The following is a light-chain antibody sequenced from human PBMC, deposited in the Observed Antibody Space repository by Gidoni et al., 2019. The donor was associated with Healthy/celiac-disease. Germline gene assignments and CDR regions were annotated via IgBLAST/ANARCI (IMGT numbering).Light chain of an antibody. J-gene: IGKJ1*01. CDR3: QQYNSYSLT. Sequence: DIQMTQSPSPLSASGGDRVTITCRASQSISSWLVWYQQKPGKAPKLLIYDASSLESGVPSRFSGSGSGTEFTLTISSLQPDDFATYYCQQYNSYSLTFGQGTKVEIK. V-gene: IGKV1-5*01. CDR1: QSISSW. CDR2: DAS.